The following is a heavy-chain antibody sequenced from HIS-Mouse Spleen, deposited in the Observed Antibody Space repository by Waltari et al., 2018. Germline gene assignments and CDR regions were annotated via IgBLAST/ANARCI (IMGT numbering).Heavy chain of an antibody. CDR2: ISYDGSNK. CDR3: ARDQGGYQMRPFDAFDI. Sequence: QVQLVESGGGVVEPGRSVRLSCAASGFPSCCPAVPWLRPAPGKGLEWVAVISYDGSNKYYADSVKGRFTISRDNSKNTLYLQMNSLRAEDTAVYYCARDQGGYQMRPFDAFDIWGQGTMVTVSS. J-gene: IGHJ3*02. CDR1: GFPSCCPA. V-gene: IGHV3-30-3*01. D-gene: IGHD5-12*01.